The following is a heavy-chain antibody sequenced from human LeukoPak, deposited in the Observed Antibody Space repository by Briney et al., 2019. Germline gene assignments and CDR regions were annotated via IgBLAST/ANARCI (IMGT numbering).Heavy chain of an antibody. V-gene: IGHV1-69*13. CDR1: GGTFSSYA. Sequence: GASVKVSCKASGGTFSSYAISWVRQAPGQGLEWMGGIIPIFGTANYAQKFQGRVTITADESTSTAYMELSSLRSEDTAVYYRARLGDHSSGWYDGVSATKNVRAFDIWGQGTMVTVSS. D-gene: IGHD6-19*01. J-gene: IGHJ3*02. CDR2: IIPIFGTA. CDR3: ARLGDHSSGWYDGVSATKNVRAFDI.